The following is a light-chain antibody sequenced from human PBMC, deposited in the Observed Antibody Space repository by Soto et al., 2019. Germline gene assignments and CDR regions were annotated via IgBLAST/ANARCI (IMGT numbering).Light chain of an antibody. J-gene: IGLJ1*01. V-gene: IGLV2-14*02. CDR2: EGS. CDR3: CSYTSSSTPHV. CDR1: SSDIGSYNL. Sequence: QSVLTQPASVSGSPGQSITISCTGTSSDIGSYNLVSWYQRHPGRAPKLMVYEGSRRPSGVSNRFSGSKSGNTASLTISGLQAEDEADYFCCSYTSSSTPHVFGTGTKLTVL.